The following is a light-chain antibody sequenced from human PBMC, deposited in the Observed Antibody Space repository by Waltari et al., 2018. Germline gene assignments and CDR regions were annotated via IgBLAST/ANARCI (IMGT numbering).Light chain of an antibody. CDR3: QSYDSSLSGVV. CDR2: GNI. V-gene: IGLV1-40*01. CDR1: STTTGARYY. J-gene: IGLJ2*01. Sequence: QSVLTQPPSVSGAPGQRVTITCTGSSTTTGARYYLPWYQQLPGTPPKLTILGNINRPSGVPDRFSGSKSGTSSSLAITGLQAEDEAEYYCQSYDSSLSGVVFGGGTKLTVL.